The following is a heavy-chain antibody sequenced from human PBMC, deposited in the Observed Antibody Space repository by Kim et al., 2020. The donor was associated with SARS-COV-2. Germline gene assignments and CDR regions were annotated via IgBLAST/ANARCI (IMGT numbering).Heavy chain of an antibody. J-gene: IGHJ6*02. Sequence: GGSLRLSCAASGFTFSSYSMNWVRQAPGKGLEWISYISTRSTTIYYADSVKGRFTISRDNAKNSVYLQMNSLRDEDTAVYYCARENWSDSGPSLDVWGQGTTVTVSS. CDR3: ARENWSDSGPSLDV. V-gene: IGHV3-48*02. CDR2: ISTRSTTI. CDR1: GFTFSSYS. D-gene: IGHD3-3*01.